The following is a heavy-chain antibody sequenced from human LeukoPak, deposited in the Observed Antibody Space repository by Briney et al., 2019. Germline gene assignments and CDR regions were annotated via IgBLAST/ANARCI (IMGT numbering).Heavy chain of an antibody. CDR1: QFTFSSYN. CDR2: ISATGRYI. D-gene: IGHD1-26*01. J-gene: IGHJ4*02. CDR3: ARDPNKWELPVDY. V-gene: IGHV3-21*01. Sequence: GGSLRLSCAASQFTFSSYNMNWVRQAPGKGLEWVSSISATGRYIYYADSVKGRFTISRDNAKNTLYLQMNSLRAEDTAVYYCARDPNKWELPVDYWGQGTLVTVSS.